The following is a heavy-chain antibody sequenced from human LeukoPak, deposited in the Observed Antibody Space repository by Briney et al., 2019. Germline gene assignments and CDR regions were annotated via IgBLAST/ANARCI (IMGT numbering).Heavy chain of an antibody. Sequence: GGSLRLSCAASGFTFSSHAMHWVRQAPGKGLEYVSAISSNGGSTYYADSVKGRFTISRDNSKNTLYLQMGSLRAEDMAVYYCARGDGLMDVWGQGTTVTVSS. V-gene: IGHV3-64*02. J-gene: IGHJ6*02. CDR3: ARGDGLMDV. D-gene: IGHD5-24*01. CDR1: GFTFSSHA. CDR2: ISSNGGST.